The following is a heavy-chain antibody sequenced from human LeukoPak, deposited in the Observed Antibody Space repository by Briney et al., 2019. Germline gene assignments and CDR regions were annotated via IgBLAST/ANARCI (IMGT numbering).Heavy chain of an antibody. D-gene: IGHD2-15*01. CDR3: ARGGYCSGGSCLIFDY. J-gene: IGHJ4*02. V-gene: IGHV1-18*01. CDR2: ISAYNDNT. CDR1: GYTFTSYG. Sequence: ASVKVSCKASGYTFTSYGISWVRQAPGQGLEWMGWISAYNDNTNYAQNLQGRVTMTTDTSTSTAYMELRSLRSDDTAVYYCARGGYCSGGSCLIFDYWGQGTLDTVSS.